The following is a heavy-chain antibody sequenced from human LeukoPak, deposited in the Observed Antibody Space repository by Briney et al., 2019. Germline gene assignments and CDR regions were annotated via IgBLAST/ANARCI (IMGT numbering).Heavy chain of an antibody. J-gene: IGHJ4*02. CDR1: GGSISSGDYY. D-gene: IGHD1-26*01. CDR2: ISSSGSTI. Sequence: LSLTCTVSGGSISSGDYYWSWIRQPPGKGLEWVSYISSSGSTIYYADSVKGRFTISRDNAKNSLYLQMNSLRAEDTAVYYCARDIVGATRHFDYWGQGTLVTVSS. CDR3: ARDIVGATRHFDY. V-gene: IGHV3-11*01.